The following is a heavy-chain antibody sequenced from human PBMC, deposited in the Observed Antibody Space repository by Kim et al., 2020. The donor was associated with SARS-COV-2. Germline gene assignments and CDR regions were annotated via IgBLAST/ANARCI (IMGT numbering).Heavy chain of an antibody. CDR1: GFIFSAYG. Sequence: GGSLRLSCAASGFIFSAYGMHWVRQAPGKGLEWVAVIWYDENSEYYADSVKGRFTISRDNSKGTVYLQMSSLRAEDTAVYYCARALYYSTADAFDIWGQGTMVTVSS. J-gene: IGHJ3*02. CDR3: ARALYYSTADAFDI. D-gene: IGHD2-2*01. V-gene: IGHV3-33*01. CDR2: IWYDENSE.